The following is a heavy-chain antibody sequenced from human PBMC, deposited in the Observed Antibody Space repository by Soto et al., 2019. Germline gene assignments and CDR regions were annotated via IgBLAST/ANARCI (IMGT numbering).Heavy chain of an antibody. CDR3: ARDERAHGRNSGYFDY. CDR2: ISGYNGNT. CDR1: GYTFTSYG. J-gene: IGHJ4*02. V-gene: IGHV1-18*01. Sequence: QVPLVQSGAEVKKPGASVKVSCRASGYTFTSYGISWVRQAPGQGLEWMGWISGYNGNTNQSPRFQGSLTMTTDTPTSTAYMELRSLISDDTAIYYCARDERAHGRNSGYFDYWGQGTLVTVSS. D-gene: IGHD1-7*01.